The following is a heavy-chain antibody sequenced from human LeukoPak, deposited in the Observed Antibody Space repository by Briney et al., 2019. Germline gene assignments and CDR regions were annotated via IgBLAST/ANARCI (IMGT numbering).Heavy chain of an antibody. CDR2: IKSKTDGGTT. D-gene: IGHD2-21*02. CDR1: GFTFSNAW. V-gene: IGHV3-15*01. J-gene: IGHJ3*02. Sequence: KPGGSLRLSCAASGFTFSNAWMSWVRQAPGKGLEWVGRIKSKTDGGTTDYAAPVKGRFTISRDDSKNTLYLQMNSLKTEDTAVYYCARSTGGDWYAFDIWGQGTMVTVSS. CDR3: ARSTGGDWYAFDI.